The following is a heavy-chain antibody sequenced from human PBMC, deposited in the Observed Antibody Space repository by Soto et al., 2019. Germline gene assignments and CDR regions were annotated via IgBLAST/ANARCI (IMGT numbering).Heavy chain of an antibody. CDR1: VFTVSSNY. CDR2: IYSGGST. V-gene: IGHV3-53*01. J-gene: IGHJ6*02. Sequence: WWSLRLSCSASVFTVSSNYMSWVRQAPGKGLEWVSVIYSGGSTYYADSVKGRFTISRDNSKNTLYLQINTLRAEDTAVYYCAGYGMDVWRQGTTVTVSS. CDR3: AGYGMDV.